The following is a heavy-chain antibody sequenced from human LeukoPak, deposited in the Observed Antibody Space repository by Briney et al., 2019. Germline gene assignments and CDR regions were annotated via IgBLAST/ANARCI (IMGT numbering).Heavy chain of an antibody. V-gene: IGHV4-39*07. CDR3: ASSQALYYYDSSGYYDY. CDR1: GGSISSSSHY. Sequence: PSETLSLTCTVSGGSISSSSHYWGWIRQPPGKGLEWIGSIYYSGSTYYNPSLKSRVTISVDTSKNQFSLKLSSVTAADTAVYYCASSQALYYYDSSGYYDYWGQGTLVTVSS. D-gene: IGHD3-22*01. CDR2: IYYSGST. J-gene: IGHJ4*02.